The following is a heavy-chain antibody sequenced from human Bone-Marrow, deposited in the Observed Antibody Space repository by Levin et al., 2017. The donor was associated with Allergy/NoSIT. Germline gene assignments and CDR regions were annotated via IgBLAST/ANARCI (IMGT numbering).Heavy chain of an antibody. D-gene: IGHD3-9*01. CDR3: ATTRLYYDILTGYSGYFDY. CDR2: FDPEDGET. J-gene: IGHJ4*02. Sequence: ASVKVSCKVSGYTLTELSMHWVRQAPGKGLEWMGGFDPEDGETIYAQKFQGRVTMTEDTSTDTAYMELSSLRSEDTAVYYCATTRLYYDILTGYSGYFDYWGQGTLVTVSS. V-gene: IGHV1-24*01. CDR1: GYTLTELS.